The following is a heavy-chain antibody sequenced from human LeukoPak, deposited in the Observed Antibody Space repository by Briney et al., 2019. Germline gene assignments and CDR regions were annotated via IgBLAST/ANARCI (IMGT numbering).Heavy chain of an antibody. Sequence: PGGSLRLSCAASGFIFSSYAMNWVRQAPGKGLEWVSYISSSSSTIYYADSVKGRFTISRDNAKNSLYLQMNSLRAEDTAVYYCARDGVGAIDYWGQGTLVTVSS. CDR1: GFIFSSYA. CDR3: ARDGVGAIDY. CDR2: ISSSSSTI. J-gene: IGHJ4*02. D-gene: IGHD1-26*01. V-gene: IGHV3-48*01.